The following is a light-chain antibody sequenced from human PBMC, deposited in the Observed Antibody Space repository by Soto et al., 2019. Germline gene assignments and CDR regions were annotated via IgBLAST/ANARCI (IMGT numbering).Light chain of an antibody. CDR1: QSINSN. CDR2: GAS. CDR3: QQYNNWPLT. V-gene: IGKV3-15*01. Sequence: EIVMTQSPATLSVSPGERATLSCRASQSINSNLAWYQQKPGLAPRLLIYGASTRATGIPARFSGSGSGTEFTLTISSLQSEDFAVYYCQQYNNWPLTFGGGTKVEIK. J-gene: IGKJ4*01.